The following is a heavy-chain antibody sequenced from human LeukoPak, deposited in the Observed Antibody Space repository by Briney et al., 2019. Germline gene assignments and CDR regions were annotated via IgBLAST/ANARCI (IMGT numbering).Heavy chain of an antibody. J-gene: IGHJ6*03. D-gene: IGHD4-11*01. CDR3: ARGLRVPYSNYPRRYYYYYMDV. CDR1: GYTFTSYD. CDR2: MNPNSGNT. Sequence: ASVKVSCKASGYTFTSYDINWVRRATGQGLEWMGWMNPNSGNTGYAQKFQGRVTMTRNTSISTAYMELSSLRSEDTAVYYCARGLRVPYSNYPRRYYYYYMDVWGKGTTVTVSS. V-gene: IGHV1-8*01.